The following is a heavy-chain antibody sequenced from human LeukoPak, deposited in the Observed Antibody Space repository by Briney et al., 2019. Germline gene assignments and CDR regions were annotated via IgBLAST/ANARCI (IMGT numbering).Heavy chain of an antibody. Sequence: GASVKVSCKASGYTFTSYDISWVRQAPGQGLEWMGWISAYNGNTNYAQKLQGRVTMTTDTSTSTAYMELRSLRSDDTAVYYCARDRIAAAANWFDPWGQGTLVTVSS. CDR3: ARDRIAAAANWFDP. CDR2: ISAYNGNT. V-gene: IGHV1-18*01. CDR1: GYTFTSYD. J-gene: IGHJ5*02. D-gene: IGHD6-13*01.